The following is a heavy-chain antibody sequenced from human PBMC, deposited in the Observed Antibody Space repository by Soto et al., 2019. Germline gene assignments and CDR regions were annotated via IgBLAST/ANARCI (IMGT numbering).Heavy chain of an antibody. V-gene: IGHV3-53*01. Sequence: EVQLVESGGGLIQPGGSLRLSCAASGFTVSSNYMSWVRQAPGKGLEWVSVIYSGGSTYYADSVKGRFTISRDNSKNTLYLQMNGLRAEDTAVYYCARAFARDGYNYVFFDYWSQGTLVTVSS. CDR3: ARAFARDGYNYVFFDY. CDR2: IYSGGST. J-gene: IGHJ4*02. CDR1: GFTVSSNY. D-gene: IGHD5-12*01.